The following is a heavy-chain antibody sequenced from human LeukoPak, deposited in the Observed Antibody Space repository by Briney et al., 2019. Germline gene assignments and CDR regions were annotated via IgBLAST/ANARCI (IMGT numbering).Heavy chain of an antibody. CDR2: IYTSGST. V-gene: IGHV4-61*02. CDR3: ARGGPTVLSFDH. Sequence: PSQTLSLTCTVSGGSISSGGYYWSWIRQHPGKGLEWIGRIYTSGSTNYKPSLKSRVTMSVDTSKNQISLKLSSVTAADTAVYYCARGGPTVLSFDHWGQGTLVTVSS. D-gene: IGHD3-10*01. CDR1: GGSISSGGYY. J-gene: IGHJ4*02.